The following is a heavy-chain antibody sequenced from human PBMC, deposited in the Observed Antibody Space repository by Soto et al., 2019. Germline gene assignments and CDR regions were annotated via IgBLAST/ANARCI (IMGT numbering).Heavy chain of an antibody. J-gene: IGHJ6*02. D-gene: IGHD3-22*01. CDR1: GGTPSNSA. V-gene: IGHV1-69*01. Sequence: QVHLLLQSGAEVKKPGSSVKVSCKASGGTPSNSAISWVRQAPGQGLEWLGGIIPVFGIVKYAQKFEGRVTITADESTNTDYVDVSSLRPEDTAVYYCAGGRIVVVGSRAYYGMDVWGQGTTVTVSS. CDR3: AGGRIVVVGSRAYYGMDV. CDR2: IIPVFGIV.